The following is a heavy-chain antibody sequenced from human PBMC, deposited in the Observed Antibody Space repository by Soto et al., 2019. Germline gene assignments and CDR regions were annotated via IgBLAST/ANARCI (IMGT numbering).Heavy chain of an antibody. CDR2: IYYSGTT. J-gene: IGHJ6*02. V-gene: IGHV4-39*01. Sequence: AETLSLTCTVSGGSISAHTHYWSWTRQSPGGGLEWIASIYYSGTTYYNPSLQHRLSISADRSKNQVSLLLTSVTAADTAVYYCARRKVVITTDSNYLYFAMDVWGPGTTVTVSS. CDR1: GGSISAHTHY. D-gene: IGHD2-15*01. CDR3: ARRKVVITTDSNYLYFAMDV.